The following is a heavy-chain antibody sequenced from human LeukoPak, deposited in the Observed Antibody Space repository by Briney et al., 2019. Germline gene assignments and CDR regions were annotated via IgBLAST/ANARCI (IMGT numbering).Heavy chain of an antibody. J-gene: IGHJ4*02. CDR3: AREGRYGDYEGY. CDR1: GASLNSYY. D-gene: IGHD4-17*01. V-gene: IGHV4-4*07. CDR2: IYSGGST. Sequence: SETLSLTCTVSGASLNSYYWSWIRQPAGKGLEWIGRIYSGGSTNYNPSLKSRVTLSVDTSKNQFSLRLSSLTVADTAVYYCAREGRYGDYEGYWGQGTLVTVAS.